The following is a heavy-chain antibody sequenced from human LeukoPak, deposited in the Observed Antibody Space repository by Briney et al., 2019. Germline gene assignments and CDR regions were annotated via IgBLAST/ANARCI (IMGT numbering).Heavy chain of an antibody. V-gene: IGHV3-73*01. D-gene: IGHD3-3*01. CDR3: ARDLWDYDFWSGYFDY. CDR2: IRSKANSYAT. J-gene: IGHJ4*02. Sequence: GGSLRLSCAASGFTFSGSAMHWVRQASGKGLEWVGRIRSKANSYATAYAASVKGRFTISRDDSKNTAYLQMNSLRAEDTAVYYCARDLWDYDFWSGYFDYWGQGTLVTVSS. CDR1: GFTFSGSA.